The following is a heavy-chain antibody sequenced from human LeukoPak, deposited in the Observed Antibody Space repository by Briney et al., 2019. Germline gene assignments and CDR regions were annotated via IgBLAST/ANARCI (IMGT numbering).Heavy chain of an antibody. Sequence: GGSLRLSCAASGFTFSSYSMNWVRQAPGKGLEWVSSISSSRSYIYYADSVKGRFTISRDNAKNSLYLQMNSLRAEDTAVYYCARDDTVVTAKNWGQGALVTVSS. D-gene: IGHD2-21*02. V-gene: IGHV3-21*01. CDR2: ISSSRSYI. J-gene: IGHJ4*02. CDR1: GFTFSSYS. CDR3: ARDDTVVTAKN.